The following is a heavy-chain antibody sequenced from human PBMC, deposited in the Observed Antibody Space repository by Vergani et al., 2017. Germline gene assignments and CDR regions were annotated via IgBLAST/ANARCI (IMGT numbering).Heavy chain of an antibody. CDR3: ARHLAYCGGDCYPYYYGMDV. CDR1: GGPISSSSYY. D-gene: IGHD2-21*02. CDR2: IYYSGST. Sequence: QLQLQESGPGLVKPSETLSPTCTVSGGPISSSSYYWGWIRQPPGKGLEWIGSIYYSGSTYYNPSLKSRVTISVDTSKNQFSLKLSSVTAADTAVYYCARHLAYCGGDCYPYYYGMDVWGQGTTVTVSS. J-gene: IGHJ6*02. V-gene: IGHV4-39*01.